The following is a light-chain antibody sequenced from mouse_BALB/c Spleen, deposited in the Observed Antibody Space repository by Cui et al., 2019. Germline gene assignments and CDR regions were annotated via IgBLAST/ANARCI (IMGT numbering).Light chain of an antibody. CDR1: SSVSY. Sequence: QIVLTQSPAIMSASLGEEITLTCIASSSVSYMHWYQQKSGTSPKLLIYSTSNLACGVPSRFSGSGSGTFYSLTISSGEAEDAADYYCHQWSSWTFGGGTKLEIK. CDR2: STS. J-gene: IGKJ1*01. CDR3: HQWSSWT. V-gene: IGKV4-80*01.